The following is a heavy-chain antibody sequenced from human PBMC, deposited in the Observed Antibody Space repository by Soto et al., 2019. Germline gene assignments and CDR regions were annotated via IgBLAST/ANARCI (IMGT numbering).Heavy chain of an antibody. D-gene: IGHD5-18*01. CDR3: AKGGYTYGLDP. J-gene: IGHJ5*02. V-gene: IGHV3-23*01. Sequence: EVQLLESGGGSAQPGGSLRLSCAASGFSFSSSAMSWVRQAPGKWLEWVSAISESGDNTFYADSVKGRFTISRENSNNALYLQMDTLRAEDTALYFCAKGGYTYGLDPWGQGTRVTVSS. CDR2: ISESGDNT. CDR1: GFSFSSSA.